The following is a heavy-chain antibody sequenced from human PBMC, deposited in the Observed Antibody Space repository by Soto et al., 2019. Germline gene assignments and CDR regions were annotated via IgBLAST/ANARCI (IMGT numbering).Heavy chain of an antibody. CDR1: GFTFSSYV. CDR2: IWYDGTNK. D-gene: IGHD1-26*01. V-gene: IGHV3-33*01. Sequence: QVQLVESGGGVVQPGRSLRLSCAASGFTFSSYVMHWVRQAPGKGLEWVAVIWYDGTNKYYADSVKGRFTISRDNSKNTLYLQVNSLRAEDTAVYYCARAQSSGNYYSDYWGQGTLVTVSS. CDR3: ARAQSSGNYYSDY. J-gene: IGHJ4*02.